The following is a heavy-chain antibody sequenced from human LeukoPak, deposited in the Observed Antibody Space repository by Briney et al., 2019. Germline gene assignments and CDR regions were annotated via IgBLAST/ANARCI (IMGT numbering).Heavy chain of an antibody. CDR2: IRYDGSNK. V-gene: IGHV3-30*02. Sequence: GGSLRLSCAASGFTFSSYSMNWVRQAPGKGLEWVAFIRYDGSNKYYADSVKGRFTISRDNSKNTLYLQMNSLRAEDTAVYYCAKVRDSSGSKTVGYWGQGTLVTVSS. CDR3: AKVRDSSGSKTVGY. J-gene: IGHJ4*02. CDR1: GFTFSSYS. D-gene: IGHD3-22*01.